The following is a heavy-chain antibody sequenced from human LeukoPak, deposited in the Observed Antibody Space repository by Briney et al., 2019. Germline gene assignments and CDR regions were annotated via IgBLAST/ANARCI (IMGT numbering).Heavy chain of an antibody. J-gene: IGHJ4*02. CDR3: ARRGYSYGYFDY. CDR2: INHSGST. Sequence: SETLSLTCAVYGGSFSGYYWSWIRQPPGKGLEWIGEINHSGSTYYNPSLKSRVTISVDTSKNQLSLKLSSVTAADTAVYYCARRGYSYGYFDYWGQGTLVTVSS. D-gene: IGHD5-18*01. CDR1: GGSFSGYY. V-gene: IGHV4-34*01.